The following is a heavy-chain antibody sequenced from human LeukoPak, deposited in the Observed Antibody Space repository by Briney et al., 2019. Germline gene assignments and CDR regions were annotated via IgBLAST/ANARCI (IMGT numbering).Heavy chain of an antibody. D-gene: IGHD3-22*01. J-gene: IGHJ5*02. Sequence: GGFLRLSCAASGFTFSSYWMHWVRHAPGKGLVWVSRINSDGSSTSYADSVKGRFTISRDNAKNTLYLQMNSLRAEDTAVYYCAREAHYYDSSGYYPWGQGTLVTVSS. V-gene: IGHV3-74*01. CDR2: INSDGSST. CDR1: GFTFSSYW. CDR3: AREAHYYDSSGYYP.